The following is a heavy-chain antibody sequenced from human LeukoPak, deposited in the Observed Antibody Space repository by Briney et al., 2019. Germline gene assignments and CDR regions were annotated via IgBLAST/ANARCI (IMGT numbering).Heavy chain of an antibody. D-gene: IGHD3-22*01. CDR3: ARSDNYYDSSGYYLVGWFDP. V-gene: IGHV4-59*06. CDR2: IYYSGST. CDR1: GGSISSYY. Sequence: PSETLSLTCTVSGGSISSYYWSWIRQHPGKGLEWIGYIYYSGSTYYNPSLKSRVTISVDTSKNQFSLKLSSVTAADTAVYYCARSDNYYDSSGYYLVGWFDPWGQGTLVTVSS. J-gene: IGHJ5*02.